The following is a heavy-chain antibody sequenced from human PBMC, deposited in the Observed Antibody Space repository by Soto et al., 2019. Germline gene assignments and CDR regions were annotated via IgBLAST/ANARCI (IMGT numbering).Heavy chain of an antibody. CDR3: ARPYYDFWSGYYHNWFDP. V-gene: IGHV1-24*01. CDR2: FDPEDGET. J-gene: IGHJ5*02. Sequence: QVQLVQSGAEVKKPGASVKVSCKVSGYTLTELSMHWVRQAPGKGHEWMGGFDPEDGETIYAQKFQGRVTMTEDTSKDTAYMELSSLRSEDTAVYYCARPYYDFWSGYYHNWFDPWGQGTLVTVSS. CDR1: GYTLTELS. D-gene: IGHD3-3*01.